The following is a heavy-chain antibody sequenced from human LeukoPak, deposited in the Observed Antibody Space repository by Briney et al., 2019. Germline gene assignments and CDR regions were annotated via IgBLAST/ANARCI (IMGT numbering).Heavy chain of an antibody. D-gene: IGHD1-26*01. V-gene: IGHV1-69*05. CDR2: IIPIFGTA. J-gene: IGHJ5*02. CDR1: GGTFSSYA. Sequence: SVKVSCKASGGTFSSYAISWVRQAPGQGLEWMGGIIPIFGTANYAQKFQGRVTITTDESTSTAYMELSSLRSEDTAVYYCARGRALAQNNWFDPWGQGTLVTVSS. CDR3: ARGRALAQNNWFDP.